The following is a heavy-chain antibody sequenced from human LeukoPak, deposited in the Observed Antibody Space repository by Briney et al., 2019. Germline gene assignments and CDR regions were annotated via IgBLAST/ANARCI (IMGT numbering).Heavy chain of an antibody. Sequence: ASVKVSCKASGGTFSSYAISWVRQAPGQGLEWMGGIIPIFGTANYAQKFQGRVTITTDESTSTAYMELSSLRSEDTAVYYCARWDGWGERDWGQGTLVTVSS. V-gene: IGHV1-69*05. J-gene: IGHJ4*02. CDR3: ARWDGWGERD. CDR1: GGTFSSYA. D-gene: IGHD3-10*01. CDR2: IIPIFGTA.